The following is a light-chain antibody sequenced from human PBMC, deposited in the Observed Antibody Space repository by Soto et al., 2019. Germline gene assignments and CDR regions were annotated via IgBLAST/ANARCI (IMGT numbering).Light chain of an antibody. CDR3: QQYYSSPTWT. CDR2: WAS. J-gene: IGKJ1*01. CDR1: QSIFYSFNNKNY. V-gene: IGKV4-1*01. Sequence: DVVLTQSPASRAESLFERANINSKSSQSIFYSFNNKNYLAWYQQKPGQPPKLLIYWASTRESGVPDRFSGSGSGTDFTLTISSLQAEDVAVYYCQQYYSSPTWTFGQGTKVDI.